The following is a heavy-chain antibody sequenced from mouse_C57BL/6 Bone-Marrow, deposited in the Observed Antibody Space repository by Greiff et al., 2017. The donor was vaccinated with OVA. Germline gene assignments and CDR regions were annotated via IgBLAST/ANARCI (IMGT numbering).Heavy chain of an antibody. CDR2: ISSGGDYI. CDR1: GFTFSSYA. CDR3: TRDYYGSSVFDY. D-gene: IGHD1-1*01. Sequence: EVQGVESGEGLVKPGGSLKLSCAASGFTFSSYAMSWVRQTPEKRLEWVAYISSGGDYIYYADTVKGRFTISRDNARNTLYLQMSSLKSEDTAMYYCTRDYYGSSVFDYWGQGTTLTVSS. J-gene: IGHJ2*01. V-gene: IGHV5-9-1*02.